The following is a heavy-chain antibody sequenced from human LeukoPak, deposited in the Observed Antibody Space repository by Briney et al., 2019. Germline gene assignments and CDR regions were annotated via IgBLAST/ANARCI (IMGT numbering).Heavy chain of an antibody. CDR3: ARAIPGDFWSGYYRAYYYYMDV. V-gene: IGHV4-34*01. CDR2: INHSGST. Sequence: SETLSLTCAVYGGSFSGYYWSWIRQPPGKGLEWIGEINHSGSTNYNPPLKSRVTISVDTSKNQFSLKLSSVTAADTAVYYCARAIPGDFWSGYYRAYYYYMDVWGKGTTVTVSS. J-gene: IGHJ6*03. D-gene: IGHD3-3*01. CDR1: GGSFSGYY.